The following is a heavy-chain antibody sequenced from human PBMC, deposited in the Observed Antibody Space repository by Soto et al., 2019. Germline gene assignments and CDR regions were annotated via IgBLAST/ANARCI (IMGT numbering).Heavy chain of an antibody. CDR1: GYTFTGYY. CDR2: INPNSGGT. D-gene: IGHD3-9*01. J-gene: IGHJ5*02. Sequence: WASVKVSCKASGYTFTGYYMHWVRQAPGQGLEWMGWINPNSGGTNYAQKFQGWVTMTRDTSISTAYMELSRLRSDDTAVYYCARDLMGDILTGYRVGNWFDPWGQGTLVTVSS. CDR3: ARDLMGDILTGYRVGNWFDP. V-gene: IGHV1-2*04.